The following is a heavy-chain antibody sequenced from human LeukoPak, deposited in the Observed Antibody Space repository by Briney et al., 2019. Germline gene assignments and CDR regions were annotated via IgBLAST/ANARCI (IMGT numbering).Heavy chain of an antibody. CDR1: GASISSGNYY. D-gene: IGHD5-12*01. Sequence: PSETLSLTCSVSGASISSGNYYWAWIRQPPGKGLEYLGSIHYSGTTYYTPSLKSRGTISVDTSNNQFSLKLSSVTAADTAVYYCARHSRSAYTGYENAFDIWGQGTMVTVSS. CDR2: IHYSGTT. V-gene: IGHV4-39*01. J-gene: IGHJ3*02. CDR3: ARHSRSAYTGYENAFDI.